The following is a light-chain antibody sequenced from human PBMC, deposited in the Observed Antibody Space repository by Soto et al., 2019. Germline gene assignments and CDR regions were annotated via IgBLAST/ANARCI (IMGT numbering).Light chain of an antibody. V-gene: IGLV2-14*01. CDR3: LSFTTTXTHV. J-gene: IGLJ1*01. Sequence: QSSLTQPASLSGSPGQSITISCTGTGSDIGAYYYVSWFQQHPGKATKLMISEVNNRPSGVSNRFSGSKSGNKAYLTISGLQVEDEAEYFCLSFTTTXTHVVGTGTKVXVX. CDR2: EVN. CDR1: GSDIGAYYY.